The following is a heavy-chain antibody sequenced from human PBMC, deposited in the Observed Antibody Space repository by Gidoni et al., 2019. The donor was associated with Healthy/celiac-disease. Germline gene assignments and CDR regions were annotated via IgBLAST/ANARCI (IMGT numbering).Heavy chain of an antibody. CDR2: IYPGDSDT. CDR1: GYSFTRYW. V-gene: IGHV5-51*03. J-gene: IGHJ4*02. CDR3: ARLEYYYDSSGYETLYYFDY. Sequence: EVQRVPSGAEVKKPRESLKIPLKGSGYSFTRYWIGWVRQMPGTGLEGMAIIYPGDSDTRYSPSFQGQVTISADKSISTAYLQWSSLKASDTAMYYCARLEYYYDSSGYETLYYFDYWGQGTLVTVSS. D-gene: IGHD3-22*01.